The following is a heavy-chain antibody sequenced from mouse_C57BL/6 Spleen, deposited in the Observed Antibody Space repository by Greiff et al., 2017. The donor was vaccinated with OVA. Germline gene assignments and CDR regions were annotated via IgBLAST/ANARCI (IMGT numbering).Heavy chain of an antibody. CDR2: IRNKANGYTT. D-gene: IGHD1-1*01. V-gene: IGHV7-3*01. CDR1: GFTFTDYY. J-gene: IGHJ2*01. CDR3: ARYSPYYGSIYFDY. Sequence: EVHLVESGGGLVQPGGSLSLSCAASGFTFTDYYMSWVRQPPGKALEWLGFIRNKANGYTTEYSASVKGRFTISRDNSQSILYLQMNALRAEDSATYYCARYSPYYGSIYFDYWGQGTTLTVSS.